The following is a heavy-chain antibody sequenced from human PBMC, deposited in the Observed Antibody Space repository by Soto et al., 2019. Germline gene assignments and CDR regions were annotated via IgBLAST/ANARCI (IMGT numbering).Heavy chain of an antibody. CDR3: ARSTYGEGYPHFFAD. J-gene: IGHJ4*02. D-gene: IGHD3-16*02. Sequence: QVQLQESGPGLVMPSQTLSLTCTVSGGSIHDIDSYWTWIRQSPGRGPEWIGYIHNSGNTFYSPSLKRRLAITIETSKSQFSLKLSAVTAADTAFYYCARSTYGEGYPHFFADWGQGTLVTVSS. V-gene: IGHV4-30-4*01. CDR1: GGSIHDIDSY. CDR2: IHNSGNT.